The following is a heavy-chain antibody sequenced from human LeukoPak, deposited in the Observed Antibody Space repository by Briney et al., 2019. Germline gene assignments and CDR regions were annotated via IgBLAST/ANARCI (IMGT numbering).Heavy chain of an antibody. D-gene: IGHD3-16*02. Sequence: ASVKVSCKASGYSFTSYYIHWVRQAPGQGLEWMGTINPSGGRTSYAQKFQGRVTMTRDTSTNTVYMELSSLRSEDTAVYYCAREKGGGDMITFGGVIVWGQGTLVTVSS. J-gene: IGHJ4*02. V-gene: IGHV1-46*01. CDR2: INPSGGRT. CDR3: AREKGGGDMITFGGVIV. CDR1: GYSFTSYY.